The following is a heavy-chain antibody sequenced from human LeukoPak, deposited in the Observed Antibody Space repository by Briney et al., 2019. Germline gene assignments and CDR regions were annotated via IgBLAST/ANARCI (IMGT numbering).Heavy chain of an antibody. D-gene: IGHD3-22*01. CDR3: ASETHDSSGYYYIFDY. J-gene: IGHJ4*02. Sequence: ASVKVSCKVSGYTLTELSMHWVRQAPGKGLEWMGGFNPEDGETIYAQKFQGRVTMTEDTSTDTAYMELSSLRSEDTAVYYCASETHDSSGYYYIFDYWGQGTLVTVSP. CDR2: FNPEDGET. CDR1: GYTLTELS. V-gene: IGHV1-24*01.